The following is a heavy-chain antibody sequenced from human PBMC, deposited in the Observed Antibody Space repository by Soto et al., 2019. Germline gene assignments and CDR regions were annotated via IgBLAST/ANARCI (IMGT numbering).Heavy chain of an antibody. CDR3: ARGDSSSWYGAHYYYYGMDV. D-gene: IGHD6-13*01. CDR1: GFTFSDYY. CDR2: ISSSSSYT. J-gene: IGHJ6*02. V-gene: IGHV3-11*06. Sequence: QVQLVESGGGLVKPGGSLRLSCAASGFTFSDYYMSWIRQAPGKGLEWVSYISSSSSYTNYADSVKGRFTISRDNAKNSLYMQMNSLRAEDTAVYYCARGDSSSWYGAHYYYYGMDVWGQGTTVTVSS.